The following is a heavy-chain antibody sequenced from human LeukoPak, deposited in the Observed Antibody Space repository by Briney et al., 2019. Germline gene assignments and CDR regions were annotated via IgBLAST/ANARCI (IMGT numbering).Heavy chain of an antibody. Sequence: GGSLRLSCAASGFTFSSYAMSWVRQAPGKGLEWVSAISGSGGSTYYADSVKGRFTISRDNSKNTLYRQLNSLRAEDTAVYYCAKDRHSSSWYGYYFDYWGQGTLVTVSS. CDR1: GFTFSSYA. CDR2: ISGSGGST. J-gene: IGHJ4*02. D-gene: IGHD6-13*01. V-gene: IGHV3-23*01. CDR3: AKDRHSSSWYGYYFDY.